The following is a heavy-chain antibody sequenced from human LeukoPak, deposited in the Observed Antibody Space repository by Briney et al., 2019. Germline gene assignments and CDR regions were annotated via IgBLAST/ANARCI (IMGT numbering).Heavy chain of an antibody. Sequence: GPLRLSCAASGFTFAPSAMTWVRHAPGKGLEWVSAISGRTTTTYYTGSLKGRFIISRDNSRNTLYLQMNSLRADDTAVYYCARTFGDYAHLDYWGQGTLVTVSS. CDR2: ISGRTTTT. CDR3: ARTFGDYAHLDY. CDR1: GFTFAPSA. D-gene: IGHD4-17*01. J-gene: IGHJ4*02. V-gene: IGHV3-23*01.